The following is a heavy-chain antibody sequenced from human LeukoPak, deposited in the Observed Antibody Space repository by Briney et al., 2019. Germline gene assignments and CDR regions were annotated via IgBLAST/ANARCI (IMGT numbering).Heavy chain of an antibody. V-gene: IGHV3-23*01. Sequence: GGSLRLSCAASGFTFSSYAMSWVRQAPGKGLEGVSAISGSGGSTYYADSVKGRFTISRDNSKSTLYLQMNSLRAEDTAVYYCAKDRAEYFFRSDYWGQGTLVTVSS. J-gene: IGHJ4*02. CDR3: AKDRAEYFFRSDY. D-gene: IGHD3-3*01. CDR2: ISGSGGST. CDR1: GFTFSSYA.